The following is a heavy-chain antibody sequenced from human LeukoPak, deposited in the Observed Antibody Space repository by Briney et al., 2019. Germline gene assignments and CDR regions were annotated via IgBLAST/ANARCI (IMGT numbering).Heavy chain of an antibody. CDR2: INNRGGT. J-gene: IGHJ2*01. V-gene: IGHV4-59*08. Sequence: SDTLSLTCTVSGVSVSSFFWSWIRQPPGKGLEFIGYINNRGGTKINPSLASRVTISLGTPQNQFHLRLQSVTAADTAVYYCVRLSVVSPHRYFDLWGRGTLVSVSS. D-gene: IGHD4-23*01. CDR3: VRLSVVSPHRYFDL. CDR1: GVSVSSFF.